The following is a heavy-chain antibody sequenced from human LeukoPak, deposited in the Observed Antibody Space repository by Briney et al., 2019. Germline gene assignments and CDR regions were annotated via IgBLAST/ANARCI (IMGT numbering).Heavy chain of an antibody. CDR3: ASADGQQLAPLDY. Sequence: PGGSLRLSCAASGFTFSDYYMSWIRQAPGKGLEWVSYISSSGSTIYYADSVKGRFTISRDNAKNSLYLQMNSLRAEDTAVYYCASADGQQLAPLDYWGQGTLVTVSS. CDR1: GFTFSDYY. V-gene: IGHV3-11*04. CDR2: ISSSGSTI. J-gene: IGHJ4*02. D-gene: IGHD6-13*01.